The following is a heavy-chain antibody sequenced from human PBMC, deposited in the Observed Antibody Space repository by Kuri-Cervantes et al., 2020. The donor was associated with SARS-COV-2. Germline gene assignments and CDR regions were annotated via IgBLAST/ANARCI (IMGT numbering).Heavy chain of an antibody. D-gene: IGHD6-13*01. V-gene: IGHV4-39*07. Sequence: SETLSLTCTVSGGSISSSSYYWGWIRQPPGKGLEWIGSIYYSGSTYYNPSLKSRVTISVDRSKNQFSLKLSSVTAADTAVYYCARSPGIAAAGTSWFDPWGQGTLVTVSS. CDR2: IYYSGST. CDR3: ARSPGIAAAGTSWFDP. CDR1: GGSISSSSYY. J-gene: IGHJ5*02.